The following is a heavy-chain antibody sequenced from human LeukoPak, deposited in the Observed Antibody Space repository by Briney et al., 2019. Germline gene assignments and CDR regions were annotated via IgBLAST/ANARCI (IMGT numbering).Heavy chain of an antibody. J-gene: IGHJ4*02. CDR3: ARQYYDYVWGSYRHGDFDY. Sequence: PSETLSLTCAVYGGSFSGYYWSWIRQPPGKGLEWIGEINHSGSTNYNPSLKSRVTISVDTSKNQFSLKLSSVTAADTAVYYCARQYYDYVWGSYRHGDFDYWGQGTLVTVSS. V-gene: IGHV4-34*01. CDR2: INHSGST. D-gene: IGHD3-16*02. CDR1: GGSFSGYY.